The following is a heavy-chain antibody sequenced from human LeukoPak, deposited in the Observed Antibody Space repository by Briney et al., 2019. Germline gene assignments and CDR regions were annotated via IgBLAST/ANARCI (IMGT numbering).Heavy chain of an antibody. Sequence: SETLSLTCTVSGDSISSSSYYWGWIRQPPGKGLEWIGNIYYSGSTYYNPSLKSRVTISLDTSKNQFFLKLSSVTAADTAVYYCARDQTSKGDAFDIWGQGTMVTVSS. V-gene: IGHV4-39*07. CDR1: GDSISSSSYY. CDR2: IYYSGST. CDR3: ARDQTSKGDAFDI. J-gene: IGHJ3*02.